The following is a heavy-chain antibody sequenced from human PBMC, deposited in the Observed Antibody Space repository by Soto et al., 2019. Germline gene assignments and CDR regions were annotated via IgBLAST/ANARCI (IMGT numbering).Heavy chain of an antibody. Sequence: SQTLSLTCAISGDSVSSNSAAWNWIRQSPSRGLEWLGRTYHRSKWYNDYAVSVKSRITINPDTSKNKFSLQLNSVTPEDTAVYYCARDRQGLAYYDFWSGHNYYYYGMDVWGQGTTVTVSS. J-gene: IGHJ6*02. CDR1: GDSVSSNSAA. CDR2: TYHRSKWYN. V-gene: IGHV6-1*01. CDR3: ARDRQGLAYYDFWSGHNYYYYGMDV. D-gene: IGHD3-3*01.